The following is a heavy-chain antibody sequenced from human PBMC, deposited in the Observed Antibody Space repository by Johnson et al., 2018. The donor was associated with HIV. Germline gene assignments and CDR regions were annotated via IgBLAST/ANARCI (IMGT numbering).Heavy chain of an antibody. CDR3: AKVLGYYDRGAFDI. CDR2: ISGSGGST. Sequence: VQVVESGGGLVQPGGSLRLSCAASGFTFSSYAMRWVRQAPGTGLEWVSAISGSGGSTYYADSVKGRFTISSDNSKNTLYLQMNSLRAEDTAVYYCAKVLGYYDRGAFDIWGQGTMVTVSS. J-gene: IGHJ3*02. CDR1: GFTFSSYA. D-gene: IGHD3-22*01. V-gene: IGHV3-23*04.